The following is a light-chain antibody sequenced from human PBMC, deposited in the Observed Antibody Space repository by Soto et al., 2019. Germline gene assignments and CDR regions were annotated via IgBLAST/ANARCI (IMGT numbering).Light chain of an antibody. V-gene: IGKV3-15*01. CDR2: VTS. J-gene: IGKJ4*01. Sequence: EIVMTQSPATLSVSPGERATLSCRASQSVSSNLAWYQQKPGQAPRLLIYVTSTRATGIPARFSGSGSGTDFTLTISTLQSEEFAVYYCQQYNKWPLTFGGGTKVEIK. CDR1: QSVSSN. CDR3: QQYNKWPLT.